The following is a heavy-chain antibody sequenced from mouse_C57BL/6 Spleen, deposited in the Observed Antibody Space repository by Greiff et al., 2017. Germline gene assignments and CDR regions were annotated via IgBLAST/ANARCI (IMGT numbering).Heavy chain of an antibody. CDR2: INPNNGGT. Sequence: EVQLQQSGPELVKPGASVKISCKASGYTFTDYYMNWVKQSHGKSLEWIGDINPNNGGTSYNQKFKGKATLTVDKSSSTAYMELRSLTSEDSAVYYGAKRGLRQGYAMDYWGQGTSVTVSS. V-gene: IGHV1-26*01. CDR3: AKRGLRQGYAMDY. CDR1: GYTFTDYY. D-gene: IGHD2-4*01. J-gene: IGHJ4*01.